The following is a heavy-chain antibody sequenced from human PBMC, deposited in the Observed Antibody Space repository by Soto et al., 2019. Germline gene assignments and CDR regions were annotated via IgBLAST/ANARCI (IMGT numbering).Heavy chain of an antibody. J-gene: IGHJ6*04. CDR3: AREPYGDRPAV. Sequence: GGSLRLSCAASGFTVSSNYMSWVRQAPGKGLEWVSVIYSGGSTYYADSVKGRFTISRDNSKNTLYLQMNSLRAEDTAVYYCAREPYGDRPAVWGKGTTVTVSS. CDR2: IYSGGST. D-gene: IGHD4-17*01. V-gene: IGHV3-66*01. CDR1: GFTVSSNY.